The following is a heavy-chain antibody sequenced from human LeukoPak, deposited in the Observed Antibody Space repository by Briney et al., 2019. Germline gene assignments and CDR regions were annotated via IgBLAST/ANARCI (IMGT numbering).Heavy chain of an antibody. Sequence: GGSLRLSCAASGFTVSSNYMSWVRQAPGKGLEWVSVIYSGGSTYYADSVKGRFTISRDNSKNTLYLQMNSLRAEDTAVYYCAKDQWLGNYYYAMDVWGQGTTVTVSS. J-gene: IGHJ6*02. CDR2: IYSGGST. CDR3: AKDQWLGNYYYAMDV. V-gene: IGHV3-53*01. CDR1: GFTVSSNY. D-gene: IGHD6-19*01.